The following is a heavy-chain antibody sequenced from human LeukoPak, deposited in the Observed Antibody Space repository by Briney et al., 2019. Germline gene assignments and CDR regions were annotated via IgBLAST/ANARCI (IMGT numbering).Heavy chain of an antibody. J-gene: IGHJ3*02. CDR2: ISYDGSNK. CDR1: GFTFSSYG. V-gene: IGHV3-30*18. CDR3: AKDIVVVPAAIWDDALDI. D-gene: IGHD2-2*02. Sequence: PGRSLRLSCAASGFTFSSYGMHWVRQAPGKGLEWVAVISYDGSNKYYADSVKGRFTISRDNSKNTLYLQMNSLRAEDTAVYYCAKDIVVVPAAIWDDALDIWGQGTMVTVSS.